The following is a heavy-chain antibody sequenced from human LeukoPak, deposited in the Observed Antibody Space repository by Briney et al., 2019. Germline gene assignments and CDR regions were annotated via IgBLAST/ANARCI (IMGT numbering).Heavy chain of an antibody. CDR2: INHSGST. CDR3: ARGRGSPGLISTKYYYYMDV. D-gene: IGHD2-15*01. J-gene: IGHJ6*03. CDR1: GGSFSGYY. Sequence: AETLSLTCAVYGGSFSGYYWSWIRQPPGKGLEWIGEINHSGSTNYNPSLKSRVTISVDTSKNQFSLKLSSVTAADTAVYYCARGRGSPGLISTKYYYYMDVWGKGTTVTVSS. V-gene: IGHV4-34*01.